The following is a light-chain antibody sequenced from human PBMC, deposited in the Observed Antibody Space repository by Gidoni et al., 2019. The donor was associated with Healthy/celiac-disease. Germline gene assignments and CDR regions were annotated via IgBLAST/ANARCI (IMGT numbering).Light chain of an antibody. J-gene: IGKJ4*01. V-gene: IGKV3-20*01. CDR3: QQYGSLLT. Sequence: EIVLTQSPGTLSLSPGERATLSCRASQSVSSSRLLIYGASSRATGIPDRFSGSGSGTDFTLTISRLEPEDFAVYYCQQYGSLLTFGGGTKVEIK. CDR1: QSVSSS. CDR2: GAS.